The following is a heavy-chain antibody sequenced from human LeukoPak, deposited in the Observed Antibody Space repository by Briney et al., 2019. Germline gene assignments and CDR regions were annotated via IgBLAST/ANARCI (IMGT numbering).Heavy chain of an antibody. J-gene: IGHJ6*03. D-gene: IGHD3-22*01. V-gene: IGHV3-74*01. CDR3: VREAEVVPTDIGVYYYYFMDV. Sequence: GGSLRLSWAAPGFTFSNNWMHWFRQAPGKGLGGVSRINPDGRRTDYATSVNGRFTISRDNAKNTLFLQVNNLRAEDTAVYYCVREAEVVPTDIGVYYYYFMDVWGKGTPVTVSS. CDR1: GFTFSNNW. CDR2: INPDGRRT.